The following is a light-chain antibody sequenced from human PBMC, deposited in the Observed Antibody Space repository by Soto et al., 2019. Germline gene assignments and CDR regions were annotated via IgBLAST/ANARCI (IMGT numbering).Light chain of an antibody. V-gene: IGKV3-15*01. J-gene: IGKJ1*01. CDR3: QQYNNWPRT. CDR1: QSVSSN. CDR2: GAS. Sequence: EIVMTQSPATVSVSPGERAIVSCRASQSVSSNLAWYQQKPGQAPRLLIYGASTRATGIPGRVSGSVSGTEFTLTVSSLQSEDFAVYYCQQYNNWPRTFGQGTKVEIK.